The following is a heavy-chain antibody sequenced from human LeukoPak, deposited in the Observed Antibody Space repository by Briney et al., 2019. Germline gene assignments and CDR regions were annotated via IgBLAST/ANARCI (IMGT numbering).Heavy chain of an antibody. CDR1: GDSVSNNNAA. CDR2: TYYRSKWYN. Sequence: SQTLSLTCAISGDSVSNNNAAWNWLRQSPSRGLEWLGRTYYRSKWYNDYAVSVKSRITVTPDTSKNHFSLQLNSVTPEDTAVYYCARDLARQDAFDIWGQGTMVTVSS. J-gene: IGHJ3*02. V-gene: IGHV6-1*01. CDR3: ARDLARQDAFDI. D-gene: IGHD3-16*01.